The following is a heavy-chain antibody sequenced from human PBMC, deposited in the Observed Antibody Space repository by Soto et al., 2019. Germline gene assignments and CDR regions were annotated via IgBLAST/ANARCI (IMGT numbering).Heavy chain of an antibody. D-gene: IGHD7-27*01. J-gene: IGHJ4*02. CDR1: GFTFINYA. V-gene: IGHV3-23*01. CDR2: ISGSGAST. CDR3: AKGDLLTGVAHFDY. Sequence: LRLSCAASGFTFINYAMSWVRQSPGKGLQWVSTISGSGASTYYGDSVKGRFTLSRDNSENTLFLQMDSLRAEDTAVYYCAKGDLLTGVAHFDYWGQGTLVTVSS.